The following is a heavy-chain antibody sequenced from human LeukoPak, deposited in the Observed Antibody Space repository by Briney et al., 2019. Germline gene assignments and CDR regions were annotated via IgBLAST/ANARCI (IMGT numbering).Heavy chain of an antibody. CDR3: ARRDISSGWSFDY. D-gene: IGHD6-19*01. Sequence: GGSLRLSCAASGFTLSSFKMTWVRQAPGKGLEWVASISPSSSYISYADSLKGRVTVSRDNTKNSVFLQMSSLRAEDTAVYYCARRDISSGWSFDYWGQGTLVTVSS. CDR1: GFTLSSFK. J-gene: IGHJ4*02. V-gene: IGHV3-21*04. CDR2: ISPSSSYI.